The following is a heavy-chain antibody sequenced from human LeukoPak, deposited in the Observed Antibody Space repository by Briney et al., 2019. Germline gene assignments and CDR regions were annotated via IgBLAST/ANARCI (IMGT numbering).Heavy chain of an antibody. CDR3: AKDLGSGWFIHHYGMDV. V-gene: IGHV3-30*18. CDR2: ISYDGSNK. D-gene: IGHD6-19*01. Sequence: GRSLRLSCAASGFTFSSDGMHWVRQAPGKGLEWGAVISYDGSNKYYADSVKGRFTISRDNSKNTLYLQMNSLRAEDTAVYYCAKDLGSGWFIHHYGMDVWGQGTTVTVSS. CDR1: GFTFSSDG. J-gene: IGHJ6*02.